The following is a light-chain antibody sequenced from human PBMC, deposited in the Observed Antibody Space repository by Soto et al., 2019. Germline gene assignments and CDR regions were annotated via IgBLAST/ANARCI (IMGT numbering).Light chain of an antibody. V-gene: IGLV1-40*01. J-gene: IGLJ1*01. CDR2: GHT. CDR3: QSFDNRLSAYV. CDR1: SSNIGAGSD. Sequence: QSVLTQPPSVSGAPGQRVTISCTGGSSNIGAGSDVHWYQQFPGVAPKLLIFGHTNRPSGVPDRFSGSKSGTSASLAITGLQAEDEADYYCQSFDNRLSAYVFGTGTKVTVL.